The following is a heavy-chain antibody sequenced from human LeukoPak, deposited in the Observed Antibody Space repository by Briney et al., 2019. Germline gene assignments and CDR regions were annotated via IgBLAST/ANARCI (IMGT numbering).Heavy chain of an antibody. CDR2: IYHSGIT. Sequence: SETLSLTCAVSGYSITSDYYWGWIRQSPGKGLEWIGSIYHSGITHYNPSLKSRVTISVDTSNNQFSLRLSSVTAADTAVYYCAREVGRRSGYSYWGQGTPVTVS. CDR3: AREVGRRSGYSY. CDR1: GYSITSDYY. D-gene: IGHD3-3*01. J-gene: IGHJ4*02. V-gene: IGHV4-38-2*02.